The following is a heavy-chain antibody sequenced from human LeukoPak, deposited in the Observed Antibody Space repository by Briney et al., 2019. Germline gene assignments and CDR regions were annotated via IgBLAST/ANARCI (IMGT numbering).Heavy chain of an antibody. CDR2: IYYSGST. CDR3: ARSYCSSTSCSLYYYYMDV. D-gene: IGHD2-2*01. J-gene: IGHJ6*03. CDR1: GGSISSYY. V-gene: IGHV4-59*01. Sequence: SETLSLTCTVSGGSISSYYWSWIRQPPGKGLEWIGYIYYSGSTNYNPSLKSRVTISVDTSKNQFSLKLSSVTAADTAVYYCARSYCSSTSCSLYYYYMDVWGKGTTVTISS.